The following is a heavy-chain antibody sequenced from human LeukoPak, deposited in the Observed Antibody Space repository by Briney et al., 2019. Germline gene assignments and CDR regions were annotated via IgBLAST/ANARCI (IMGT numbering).Heavy chain of an antibody. CDR3: ARDLGGYNSDYDYCYGMDV. CDR1: GGSISSYY. J-gene: IGHJ6*02. Sequence: AETLSLTCTVSGGSISSYYWSWIRQPPGKGLEWIGYINYSRSTKYNPSLKSRVTISVDTSKNHISLKQSSVTAADTAVYYCARDLGGYNSDYDYCYGMDVWGQGTTVTVSS. V-gene: IGHV4-59*01. D-gene: IGHD5-24*01. CDR2: INYSRST.